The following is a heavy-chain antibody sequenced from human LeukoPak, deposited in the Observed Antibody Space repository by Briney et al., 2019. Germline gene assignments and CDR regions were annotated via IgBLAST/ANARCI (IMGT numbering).Heavy chain of an antibody. Sequence: GESLKISCKGSGYTFTNYWINWVRQMPGKGLEWMAVIYPGDSDTRYNPSFQGQVTISADKSISTAYLQWSSLKTSDSAIYYCVRIPNTAPPPNWFDPWGQGTLVTVSS. J-gene: IGHJ5*02. CDR2: IYPGDSDT. CDR3: VRIPNTAPPPNWFDP. CDR1: GYTFTNYW. D-gene: IGHD2-21*01. V-gene: IGHV5-51*01.